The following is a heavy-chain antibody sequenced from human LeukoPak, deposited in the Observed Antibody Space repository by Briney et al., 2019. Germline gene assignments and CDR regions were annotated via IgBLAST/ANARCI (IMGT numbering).Heavy chain of an antibody. V-gene: IGHV3-9*01. CDR2: ISWNSGSI. D-gene: IGHD1-26*01. Sequence: PGRSLRLSCAASGFTFDDYAMHWVRQAPGKGLEWVSGISWNSGSIGYADSVKGRFTISRDNAKNSLYPQMNSLRAEDTALYYCAKDIGSLNIDAFDIWGQGTMVTVSS. CDR1: GFTFDDYA. J-gene: IGHJ3*02. CDR3: AKDIGSLNIDAFDI.